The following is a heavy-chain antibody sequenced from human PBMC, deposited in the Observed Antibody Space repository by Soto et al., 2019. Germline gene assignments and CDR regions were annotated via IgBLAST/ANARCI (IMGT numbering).Heavy chain of an antibody. Sequence: QVPLVQSGAEVKKPGASVKVSCKASGYTFTSYGISWVRQAPGQGLEWMGWISAYNGNTNYAQKLQGRVTMTTDTSTSTGYLELRSLRSYDTAVYYCARDMDRQGDIVLMVYAIRWFDPWGQGTLVTVSS. CDR3: ARDMDRQGDIVLMVYAIRWFDP. CDR2: ISAYNGNT. D-gene: IGHD2-8*01. CDR1: GYTFTSYG. J-gene: IGHJ5*02. V-gene: IGHV1-18*01.